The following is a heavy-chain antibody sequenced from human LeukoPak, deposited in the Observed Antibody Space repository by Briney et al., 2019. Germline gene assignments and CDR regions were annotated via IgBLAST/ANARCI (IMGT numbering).Heavy chain of an antibody. Sequence: ASVKVSCKASGYTFTSYAMHWVRQAPGQRLEWMGWINAGNGNTKYSQKFQGRVTITRGTSASTAYMELSSLRSEDTAVYYCAGDSSGYYQLDYWGQGTLVTVSS. V-gene: IGHV1-3*01. D-gene: IGHD3-22*01. CDR3: AGDSSGYYQLDY. CDR1: GYTFTSYA. J-gene: IGHJ4*02. CDR2: INAGNGNT.